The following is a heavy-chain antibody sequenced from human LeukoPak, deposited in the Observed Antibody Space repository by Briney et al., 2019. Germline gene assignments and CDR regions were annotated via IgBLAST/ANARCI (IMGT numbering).Heavy chain of an antibody. CDR3: ARGLGSRYYFNS. V-gene: IGHV4-59*01. CDR2: LYYSGST. J-gene: IGHJ4*02. CDR1: GGSISNYY. Sequence: PSETLSLTCTVSGGSISNYYWSWIRQPTGKGLEWIGYLYYSGSTNYNPSLKSRVTISGDTSKNQFSLKLTSVTAADTAVYYCARGLGSRYYFNSWGQGTLVTVSS. D-gene: IGHD3-10*01.